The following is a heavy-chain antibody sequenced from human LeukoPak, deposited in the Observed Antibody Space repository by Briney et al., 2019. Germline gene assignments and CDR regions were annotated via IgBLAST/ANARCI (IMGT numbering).Heavy chain of an antibody. V-gene: IGHV3-30*02. CDR3: ASFDDSSGYYYTDNWFDP. CDR1: GFTFSSYA. D-gene: IGHD3-22*01. CDR2: IRYDATNK. J-gene: IGHJ5*02. Sequence: GGSLRLSCAASGFTFSSYAMHWVRQAPGKGLEWVAFIRYDATNKYYADSVKGRFTISRDNAKNSLYLQMNSLRAEDTAVYYCASFDDSSGYYYTDNWFDPWGQGTLVTVSS.